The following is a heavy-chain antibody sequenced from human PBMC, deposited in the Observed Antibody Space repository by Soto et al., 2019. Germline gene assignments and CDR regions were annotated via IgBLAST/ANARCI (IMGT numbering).Heavy chain of an antibody. CDR1: GLTVSSNY. CDR3: VRIRPPLYYSMDV. J-gene: IGHJ6*02. V-gene: IGHV3-53*04. D-gene: IGHD6-6*01. CDR2: IYTGGTT. Sequence: EVQLVESGGTLVQPGGSLRLSCAASGLTVSSNYMSWVRQAPGKGLEWVSVIYTGGTTYYADSVKGRFTISRQNSMNTLDLQMTSLSTEDTAVYYCVRIRPPLYYSMDVWGQGTTVTVSS.